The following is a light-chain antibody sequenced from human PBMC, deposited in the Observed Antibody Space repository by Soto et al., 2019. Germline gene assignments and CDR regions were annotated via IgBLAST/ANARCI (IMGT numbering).Light chain of an antibody. V-gene: IGLV2-14*03. J-gene: IGLJ2*01. CDR3: SSYTTASVV. CDR2: EVS. CDR1: RSDIGGYNY. Sequence: QSVLTQPASVSGSTGQSITISCTGTRSDIGGYNYVSWYQQHPGQAPKLIIYEVSNRPSGVSDRFSGSKSGNTASLTISGLQAEDESDYYCSSYTTASVVFGGGTQLTVL.